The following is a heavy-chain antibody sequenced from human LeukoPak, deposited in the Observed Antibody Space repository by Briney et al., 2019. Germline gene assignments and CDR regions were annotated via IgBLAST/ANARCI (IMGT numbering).Heavy chain of an antibody. CDR2: MDSSSTYI. Sequence: GGSLRLSCAASGFNFGSHSMEWVRQAPGKGLEWVSSMDSSSTYIYYADSVKGRFTMSRDNARNSLYLQMDSLRAEDTAVYYCAKVMTRTMVRGVPPSDYWGQGTLVTVSS. CDR3: AKVMTRTMVRGVPPSDY. CDR1: GFNFGSHS. V-gene: IGHV3-21*04. D-gene: IGHD3-10*01. J-gene: IGHJ4*02.